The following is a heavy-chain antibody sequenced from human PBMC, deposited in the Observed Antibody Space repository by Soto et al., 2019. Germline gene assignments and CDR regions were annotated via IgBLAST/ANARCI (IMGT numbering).Heavy chain of an antibody. CDR1: GYTFTSYD. V-gene: IGHV1-8*01. CDR3: AKDRTYEYYYGSGSYPMGMDV. Sequence: ASVKVSCKASGYTFTSYDINWLRQATGQGLEWMGWMNPNSGNTGYAQKFQGRVTMTRNTSISTAYMELSSLRYEDAAVYYCAKDRTYEYYYGSGSYPMGMDVWGQGTTVTVSS. D-gene: IGHD3-10*01. J-gene: IGHJ6*02. CDR2: MNPNSGNT.